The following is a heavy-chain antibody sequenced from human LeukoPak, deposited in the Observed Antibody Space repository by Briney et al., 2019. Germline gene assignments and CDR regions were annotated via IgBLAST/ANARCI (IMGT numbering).Heavy chain of an antibody. V-gene: IGHV3-48*02. CDR1: GFAFSSYS. Sequence: GGSLRLSCAASGFAFSSYSMNWVRQAPGKGLEWVSYISSSSSIIYYADSVKGRFTISRDNAKNSLHLQMNSLRDEDTAVYYCARGPPTYDSSGYYFYWGQGTLVTVSS. D-gene: IGHD3-22*01. CDR3: ARGPPTYDSSGYYFY. CDR2: ISSSSSII. J-gene: IGHJ4*02.